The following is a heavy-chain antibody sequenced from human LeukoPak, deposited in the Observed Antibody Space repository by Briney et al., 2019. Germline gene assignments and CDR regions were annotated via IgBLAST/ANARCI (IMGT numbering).Heavy chain of an antibody. CDR3: ARDAPAYYYDSSGYPFDY. D-gene: IGHD3-22*01. J-gene: IGHJ4*02. Sequence: ASVKVSCKASGYTFTSYGISWVRQAPGQGLEWMGWISAYNGNTNYAQKLQGRVTMTTDTSTSTAYMELRSLRSDDTAVYYCARDAPAYYYDSSGYPFDYWGQGTLVTVSS. V-gene: IGHV1-18*01. CDR2: ISAYNGNT. CDR1: GYTFTSYG.